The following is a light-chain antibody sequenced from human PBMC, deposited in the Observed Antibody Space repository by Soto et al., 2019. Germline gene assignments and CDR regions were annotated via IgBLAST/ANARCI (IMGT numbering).Light chain of an antibody. V-gene: IGLV2-14*01. Sequence: QSALTQPGSVSGSPGQSITISCTGTSSDVGGYNYVYWYQQRPGKAPKLMIYDVSNRPSGVSNRFSGSKSGNTASLTISGLHAEDEADYYCSSYTSSSTFYVFGTGTKLTVL. CDR3: SSYTSSSTFYV. J-gene: IGLJ1*01. CDR2: DVS. CDR1: SSDVGGYNY.